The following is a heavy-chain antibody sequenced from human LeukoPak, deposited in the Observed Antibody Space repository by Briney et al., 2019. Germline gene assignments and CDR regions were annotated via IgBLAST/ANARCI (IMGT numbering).Heavy chain of an antibody. CDR2: IIPIFGTA. V-gene: IGHV1-69*01. D-gene: IGHD2-15*01. J-gene: IGHJ4*02. CDR1: GGTFSSYA. CDR3: ARVPYCSGGSCLLRGYYFDY. Sequence: GASVKVSCKASGGTFSSYAISWVRQAPGQGLEWMGGIIPIFGTANYAQKFQSRVTITADESTSTAYMELSSLRSEDTAVYYCARVPYCSGGSCLLRGYYFDYWGQGTLVTVSS.